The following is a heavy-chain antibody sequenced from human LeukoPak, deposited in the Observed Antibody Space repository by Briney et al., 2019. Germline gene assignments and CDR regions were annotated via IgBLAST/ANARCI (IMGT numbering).Heavy chain of an antibody. V-gene: IGHV3-7*01. CDR3: ARVRTAVTYYFDY. D-gene: IGHD4-17*01. J-gene: IGHJ4*02. Sequence: GGSLRLSCAASGFTFSTYWMSWVRQAPGKGLEWVANIKQDGSEKYYVDSVKGRFTISRGSAKNSLYLQMNSLRAEDTAVYYCARVRTAVTYYFDYWGQGTLVTVSS. CDR2: IKQDGSEK. CDR1: GFTFSTYW.